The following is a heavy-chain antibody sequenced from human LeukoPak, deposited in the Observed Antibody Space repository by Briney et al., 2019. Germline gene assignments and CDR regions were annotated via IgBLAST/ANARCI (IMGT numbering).Heavy chain of an antibody. J-gene: IGHJ3*02. V-gene: IGHV4-61*10. Sequence: PSETLSLTCTVSGGSISSGSYYWSWIRQPAGKGLEWIVYIYYSGNTNYNPSLKSRVTISVDTSKNQFSLKLRSVTAADTAVYYCARLSWGLGGFDMWGQGTMDFVSS. CDR3: ARLSWGLGGFDM. D-gene: IGHD1-26*01. CDR1: GGSISSGSYY. CDR2: IYYSGNT.